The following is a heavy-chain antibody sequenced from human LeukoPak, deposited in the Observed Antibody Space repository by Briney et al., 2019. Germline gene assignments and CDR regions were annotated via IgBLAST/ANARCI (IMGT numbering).Heavy chain of an antibody. Sequence: GGSLRLSCAASGFTFSSYGMRWVRQAPGKGLEWVAVISYDGSNKYYADSVKGRFTISRDNSKNTLYLQMNSLRAEDTAVYYCANVEYCTNGVCYPRPISWGQGTLVTVSS. CDR2: ISYDGSNK. CDR3: ANVEYCTNGVCYPRPIS. V-gene: IGHV3-30*18. CDR1: GFTFSSYG. D-gene: IGHD2-8*01. J-gene: IGHJ4*02.